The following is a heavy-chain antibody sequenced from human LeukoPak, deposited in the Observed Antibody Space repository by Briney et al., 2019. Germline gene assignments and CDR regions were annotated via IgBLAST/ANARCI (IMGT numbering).Heavy chain of an antibody. CDR1: GFTFSSYA. Sequence: GGSLRLSCAASGFTFSSYAVHWVSQAPGKGLEYVSAISINGGTTYYANSVKGRFTISRDNSKNTLYLQMGSLRAEDMAVYYCAKGYSSSWYWYFDLWGRGTLVTVSS. CDR3: AKGYSSSWYWYFDL. D-gene: IGHD6-13*01. V-gene: IGHV3-64*01. J-gene: IGHJ2*01. CDR2: ISINGGTT.